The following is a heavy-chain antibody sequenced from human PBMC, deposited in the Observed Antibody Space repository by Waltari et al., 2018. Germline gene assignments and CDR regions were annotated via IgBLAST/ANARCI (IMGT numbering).Heavy chain of an antibody. D-gene: IGHD4-17*01. CDR2: IHISGST. CDR1: GGSITTRRCP. J-gene: IGHJ3*02. V-gene: IGHV4-39*07. Sequence: QPQLQEAGPGLEKPSATLSLTCTVPGGSITTRRCPWARIRQTPGKGLEWIGSIHISGSTYYNPSLRSRVTMSLDTSNNQFSLKLTSVTAADTAVYYCARQPPTTVPTPRSPFDTWGQGTMVSVSS. CDR3: ARQPPTTVPTPRSPFDT.